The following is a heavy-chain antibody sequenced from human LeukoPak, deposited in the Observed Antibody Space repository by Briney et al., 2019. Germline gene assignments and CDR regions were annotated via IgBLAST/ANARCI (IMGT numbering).Heavy chain of an antibody. D-gene: IGHD6-19*01. CDR1: GFTFSSYS. V-gene: IGHV3-21*01. CDR3: ARDSSGWAWGGLGSYYYMDV. CDR2: ISGSSSYI. J-gene: IGHJ6*03. Sequence: GGSLRLSCAASGFTFSSYSMNWVRQAPGKGLEWVSSISGSSSYIYYADSVKGRFTISRHNAKNSLYLQMNSLRAEDTAVYYCARDSSGWAWGGLGSYYYMDVWGKGTTVTISS.